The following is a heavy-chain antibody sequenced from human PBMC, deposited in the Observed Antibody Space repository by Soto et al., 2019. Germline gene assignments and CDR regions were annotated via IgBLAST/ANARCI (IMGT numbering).Heavy chain of an antibody. V-gene: IGHV3-23*01. CDR2: ISGSGGST. D-gene: IGHD3-10*01. J-gene: IGHJ6*02. CDR1: GFTFSSYA. CDR3: AKNWFTVYYYYGMDV. Sequence: EVQLLESGGGLVQPGGSLRLSCAASGFTFSSYAMSWVRQAPGKGLEWVSAISGSGGSTYYADSVKGRFTISRDNSKNTLNLQMDNLTAEDTAVYYCAKNWFTVYYYYGMDVWGQGTTVTVSS.